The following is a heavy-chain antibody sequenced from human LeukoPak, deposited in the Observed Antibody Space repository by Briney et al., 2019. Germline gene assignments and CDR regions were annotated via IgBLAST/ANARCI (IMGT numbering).Heavy chain of an antibody. CDR3: ASTSSGRATAAFDI. CDR1: GYTFTSYG. J-gene: IGHJ3*02. D-gene: IGHD3-22*01. CDR2: ISAYNGNT. Sequence: GASVKVSCKASGYTFTSYGISWVRQAPGQGLEWMGWISAYNGNTNYAQKLQGRVTMTTDTSTSTAYMELRSLRSDDTAVYYCASTSSGRATAAFDIWGQGTMVTVSS. V-gene: IGHV1-18*01.